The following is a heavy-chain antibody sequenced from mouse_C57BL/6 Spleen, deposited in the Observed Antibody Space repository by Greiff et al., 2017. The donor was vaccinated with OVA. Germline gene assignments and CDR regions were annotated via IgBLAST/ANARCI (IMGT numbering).Heavy chain of an antibody. CDR2: INPGSGGT. Sequence: QVQLQQSGAELVRPGTSVKVSCKASGYAFTNYLIEWVKQRPGQGLEWIGVINPGSGGTNYNEKFKGKATLTADKSSSTAYMQLSSLTSEDSAVYFCARARGLRSWFAHWGQGTLVTVSA. J-gene: IGHJ3*01. CDR1: GYAFTNYL. V-gene: IGHV1-54*01. D-gene: IGHD2-4*01. CDR3: ARARGLRSWFAH.